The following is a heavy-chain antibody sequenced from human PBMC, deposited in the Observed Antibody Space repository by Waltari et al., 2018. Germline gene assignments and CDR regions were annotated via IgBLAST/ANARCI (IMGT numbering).Heavy chain of an antibody. CDR2: IDYSGST. CDR1: GGSISSYY. CDR3: ARVVAAAGTVYYYYYMDV. D-gene: IGHD6-13*01. Sequence: QVQLQESGPGLVKPSETLSLTCTVSGGSISSYYWSWIRQPPGKGLEWIGYIDYSGSTNYNPSLKSRGTISVDTSKNQFSLKLSSVTAADTAVYYCARVVAAAGTVYYYYYMDVWGKGTTVTVSS. J-gene: IGHJ6*03. V-gene: IGHV4-59*01.